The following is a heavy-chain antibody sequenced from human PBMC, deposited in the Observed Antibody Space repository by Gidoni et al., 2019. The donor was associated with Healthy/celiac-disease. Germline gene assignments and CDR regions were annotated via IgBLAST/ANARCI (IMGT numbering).Heavy chain of an antibody. V-gene: IGHV3-64*01. J-gene: IGHJ4*02. D-gene: IGHD2-15*01. CDR3: ARDVSGYCDY. CDR1: GFTFSSYA. Sequence: EVQLVESGGGLVQPGVSLRLSCAASGFTFSSYAMHWVRQAPGKGLEYVSAISSNGGSTYYANSLKGRFTISRDNSKNTLYLQMGSLIAEDMAVYYCARDVSGYCDYWGQGTLVTVSS. CDR2: ISSNGGST.